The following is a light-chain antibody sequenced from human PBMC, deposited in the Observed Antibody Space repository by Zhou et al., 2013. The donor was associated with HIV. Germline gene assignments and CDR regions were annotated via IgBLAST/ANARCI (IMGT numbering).Light chain of an antibody. CDR3: QQYNRVSYT. CDR1: QFLSNW. CDR2: QAS. Sequence: DIQLTQSPSTLSASVGDRVTITCRASQFLSNWLTWYQQKPGKAPKLLVYQASTLAVGVPSRFSGSGSGTEFTLTISSLQPDDFATYYCQQYNRVSYTFGQGTSLEMK. J-gene: IGKJ2*01. V-gene: IGKV1-5*03.